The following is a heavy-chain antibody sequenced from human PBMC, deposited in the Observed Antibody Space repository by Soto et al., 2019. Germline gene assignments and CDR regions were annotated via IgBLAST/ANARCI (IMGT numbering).Heavy chain of an antibody. CDR1: GFTLSNAW. J-gene: IGHJ4*02. V-gene: IGHV3-15*01. CDR3: TGRSWSF. CDR2: LKSKTDGGTT. D-gene: IGHD6-13*01. Sequence: GGSLKISCAASGFTLSNAWMSWVRQAPGKGLEWVGRLKSKTDGGTTDYTTPVKGRFTISRDDSKNTLYLQMSSLKTEDTAVYYCTGRSWSFWGQGTLVTGS.